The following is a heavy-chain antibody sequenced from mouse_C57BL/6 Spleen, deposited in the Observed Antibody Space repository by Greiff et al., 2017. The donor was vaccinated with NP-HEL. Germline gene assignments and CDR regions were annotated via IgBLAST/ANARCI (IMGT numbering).Heavy chain of an antibody. CDR3: ARSGYYGSSHYFDY. J-gene: IGHJ2*01. V-gene: IGHV1-64*01. Sequence: QVQLQQPGAELVKPGASVKLSCKASGYTFTSYWMHWVKQRPGQGLEWIGMIHPNSGSTNYNEKFKSKATLTVDKSSSTAYMQLSSLTSEDSAVYYCARSGYYGSSHYFDYWGQGTTLTGSS. CDR2: IHPNSGST. D-gene: IGHD1-1*01. CDR1: GYTFTSYW.